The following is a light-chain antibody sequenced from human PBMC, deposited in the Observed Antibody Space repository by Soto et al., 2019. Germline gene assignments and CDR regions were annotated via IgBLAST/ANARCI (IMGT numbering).Light chain of an antibody. V-gene: IGLV2-14*01. J-gene: IGLJ2*01. CDR2: EVR. CDR1: MRDIGAYNL. Sequence: QSVLTQPASVSGSPGQSITIFCAGTMRDIGAYNLVSWYQQHPGRAPQLIIYEVRNRPSGSSFRFSGSKSGNTASLTISGLQAEDEADYYCSSFTSRSSLIFRGGTKLTVL. CDR3: SSFTSRSSLI.